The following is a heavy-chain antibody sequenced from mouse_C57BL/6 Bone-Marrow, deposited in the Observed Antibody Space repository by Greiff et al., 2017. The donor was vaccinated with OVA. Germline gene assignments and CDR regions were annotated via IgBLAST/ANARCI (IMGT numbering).Heavy chain of an antibody. CDR1: GFNIKDDY. D-gene: IGHD1-1*01. V-gene: IGHV14-4*01. CDR2: IDPENGDT. J-gene: IGHJ2*01. Sequence: EVQLQQSGAELVRPGASVKLSCTASGFNIKDDYMHWVKQRPEQGLEWIGWIDPENGDTEYASKFQGKATITADTPSNTAYLQLSSLTSEDTAVYYCTTFITTPVDYWGQGTTLTVSS. CDR3: TTFITTPVDY.